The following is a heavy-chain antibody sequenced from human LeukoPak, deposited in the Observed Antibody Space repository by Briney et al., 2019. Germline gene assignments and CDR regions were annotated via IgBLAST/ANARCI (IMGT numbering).Heavy chain of an antibody. D-gene: IGHD5-18*01. CDR1: GGTFSSYA. V-gene: IGHV1-69*06. CDR3: ARSGYSFGGIDY. Sequence: ASVKVSCKASGGTFSSYAISWVRQAPGQGLEWMGGIIPIFGTANNAQKFQGRVTITADKSTSTAYMELSSLRSEDTAVYYCARSGYSFGGIDYWGQGTLVTVSS. J-gene: IGHJ4*02. CDR2: IIPIFGTA.